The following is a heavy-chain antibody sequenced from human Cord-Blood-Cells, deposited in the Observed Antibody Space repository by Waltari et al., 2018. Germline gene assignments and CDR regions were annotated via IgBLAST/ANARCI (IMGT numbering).Heavy chain of an antibody. Sequence: QVQLVQSGAEVMKPGASVKVSCKASGYTFTDYYLHWVRQAPGQGLKWRGRSNPSGGGTNYAQKFEGRVTMTRATSISTAYMELSRLSSDDTAVYYGAREGTYADYWGQGTLVTVSS. D-gene: IGHD1-1*01. J-gene: IGHJ4*02. CDR2: SNPSGGGT. V-gene: IGHV1-2*02. CDR3: AREGTYADY. CDR1: GYTFTDYY.